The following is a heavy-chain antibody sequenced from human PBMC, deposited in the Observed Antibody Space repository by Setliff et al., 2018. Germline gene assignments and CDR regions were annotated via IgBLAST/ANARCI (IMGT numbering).Heavy chain of an antibody. V-gene: IGHV1-18*01. CDR1: GYTFTNYG. J-gene: IGHJ4*02. CDR2: INNYSFKT. Sequence: GASVKVSCKTSGYTFTNYGITWVRQAPGQGLEWMGWINNYSFKTNYPQKFLGRVTVTTDTSTGTAYMELGSLTSDDTAIYYCARINFYVSSGYYYAPDYWGPGTLVPSPQ. D-gene: IGHD3-22*01. CDR3: ARINFYVSSGYYYAPDY.